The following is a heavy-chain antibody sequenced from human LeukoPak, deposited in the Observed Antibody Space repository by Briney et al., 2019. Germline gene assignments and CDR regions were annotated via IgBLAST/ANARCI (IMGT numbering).Heavy chain of an antibody. Sequence: GGSLRLSCAASGFTFSSYGMNWVRQAPGKGLEWVGFIRSKAYGGTTEYAASVNGIFTISRDDSKSIAYLQMNSLKTEDTAVYYCTRGISNYYGSGSYYWGQGTLVTVSS. CDR1: GFTFSSYG. J-gene: IGHJ4*02. CDR3: TRGISNYYGSGSYY. CDR2: IRSKAYGGTT. V-gene: IGHV3-49*04. D-gene: IGHD3-10*01.